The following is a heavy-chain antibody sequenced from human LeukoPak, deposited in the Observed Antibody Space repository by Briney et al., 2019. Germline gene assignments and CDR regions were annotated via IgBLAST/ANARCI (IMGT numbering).Heavy chain of an antibody. CDR1: GESFSGYY. Sequence: SETLSLTCAVYGESFSGYYWSWIRQPPGKGLEWIGEINHSGSTNYNPSLKSRVTIPVDTSKNQFSLKLSSVTAADTAVYYCARGPRYGYWGQGTLVTVSS. V-gene: IGHV4-34*01. CDR3: ARGPRYGY. D-gene: IGHD3-16*01. CDR2: INHSGST. J-gene: IGHJ4*02.